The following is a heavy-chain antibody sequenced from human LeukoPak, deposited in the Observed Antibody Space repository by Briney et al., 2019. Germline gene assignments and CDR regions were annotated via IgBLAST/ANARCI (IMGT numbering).Heavy chain of an antibody. CDR1: GYSFTSYW. V-gene: IGHV5-51*01. CDR2: IYPGDSDT. D-gene: IGHD5-12*01. Sequence: GESLKISCKGSGYSFTSYWIGWVRQMPGKGLEWMGIIYPGDSDTRYSPSFQGQVTISADKSIRTAYLQWSSLKASDTAMYYCARRRGYSGHDLDAFTIWGQGTMVTVST. CDR3: ARRRGYSGHDLDAFTI. J-gene: IGHJ3*02.